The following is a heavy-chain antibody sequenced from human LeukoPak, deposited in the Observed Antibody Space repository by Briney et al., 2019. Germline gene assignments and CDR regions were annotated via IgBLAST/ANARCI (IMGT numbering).Heavy chain of an antibody. Sequence: ASVKVSCKASGYTFTSYGISWVRQAPGQGLEWMGWISAYNGNTNYAQKLQGRVTMTTDTSTSTAYMELRSLRSEDTAVYYCAREPNDYYGSGPHAFDIWGQGTMVTVSS. CDR2: ISAYNGNT. J-gene: IGHJ3*02. V-gene: IGHV1-18*01. CDR1: GYTFTSYG. CDR3: AREPNDYYGSGPHAFDI. D-gene: IGHD3-10*01.